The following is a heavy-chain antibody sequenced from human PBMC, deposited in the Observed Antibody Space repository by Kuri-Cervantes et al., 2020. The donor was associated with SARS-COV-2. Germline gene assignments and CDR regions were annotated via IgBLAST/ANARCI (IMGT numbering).Heavy chain of an antibody. CDR2: IWYDGSNK. CDR3: AKDGVGSGYPDLKYMDV. V-gene: IGHV3-33*06. CDR1: GFTFSSYG. Sequence: GESLKISCAASGFTFSSYGMHWVRQAPGKGLEWVAVIWYDGSNKYYADSVKGRFTISRDNSKDTISLQMNSLRGEDTAVYYCAKDGVGSGYPDLKYMDVWGRGTTVTVSS. J-gene: IGHJ6*03. D-gene: IGHD3-3*01.